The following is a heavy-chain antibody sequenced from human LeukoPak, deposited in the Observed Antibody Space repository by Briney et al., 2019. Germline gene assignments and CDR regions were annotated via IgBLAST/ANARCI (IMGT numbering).Heavy chain of an antibody. CDR1: GFTFSSYA. J-gene: IGHJ4*02. Sequence: PGGSLRLSCAASGFTFSSYAMSWVRQAPGKGLEWVSAISGSGGSTYYADSVKGRFTISRDNSKNTLYLQMNSLRAEDTAVYYCAKDSCSNTSCRGYFDYWGPGTLVTVSS. V-gene: IGHV3-23*01. D-gene: IGHD2-2*01. CDR2: ISGSGGST. CDR3: AKDSCSNTSCRGYFDY.